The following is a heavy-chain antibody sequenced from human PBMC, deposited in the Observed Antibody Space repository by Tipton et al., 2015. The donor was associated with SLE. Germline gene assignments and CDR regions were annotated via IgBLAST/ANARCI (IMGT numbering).Heavy chain of an antibody. CDR1: GYTFTSYA. J-gene: IGHJ4*02. CDR3: ARHPPYGSGSSYFDY. CDR2: INAGNGNT. D-gene: IGHD3-10*01. Sequence: QSGAEVKKPGASVKVSCKASGYTFTSYAMHWVRQAPGQRLEWMGWINAGNGNTKYSQKFQGRVTITRDTSASTAYMELSSLRSEDTAVYYCARHPPYGSGSSYFDYWGQGPLVTVSS. V-gene: IGHV1-3*01.